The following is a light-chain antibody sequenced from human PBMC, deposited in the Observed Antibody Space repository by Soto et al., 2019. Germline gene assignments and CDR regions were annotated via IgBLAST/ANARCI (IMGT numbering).Light chain of an antibody. CDR3: QQYEELPLT. J-gene: IGKJ4*01. V-gene: IGKV1-33*01. CDR2: DAS. Sequence: DVQLTQSPSTLSASVGDRVAITCQASQNIANYLNWFQPRPGKAPQLLISDASHLEPGVPSRFSGQRSGTDFTLIINSLQPEDFATYYCQQYEELPLTFGGGTRV. CDR1: QNIANY.